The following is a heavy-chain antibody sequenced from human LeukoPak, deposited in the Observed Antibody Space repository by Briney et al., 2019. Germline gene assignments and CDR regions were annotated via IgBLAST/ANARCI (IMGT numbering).Heavy chain of an antibody. CDR1: GGSISSNNYY. CDR3: ARDFWVHDSSD. V-gene: IGHV3-53*01. J-gene: IGHJ4*02. CDR2: IYSGGST. Sequence: ETLSLTCTVSGGSISSNNYYWGWIRQPPGKGLEWVSVIYSGGSTYYADSVKGRFTISRDNSKNTLYLQMNSLRAEDTAVYYCARDFWVHDSSDWGQGTLVTVSS. D-gene: IGHD3-22*01.